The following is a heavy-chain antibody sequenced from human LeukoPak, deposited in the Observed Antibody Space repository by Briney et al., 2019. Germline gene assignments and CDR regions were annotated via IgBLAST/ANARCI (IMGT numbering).Heavy chain of an antibody. CDR2: INPSGGST. D-gene: IGHD2-2*01. Sequence: ASVKVSCKASGYTFTSYYMHWVRQAPGQGLEWMGIINPSGGSTSYAQKFQGRVTMTRDTSTSTVYMELSSLRSEDTAVYYCARQVEALGVVTYMDVWGKGTTVTVSS. V-gene: IGHV1-46*01. CDR1: GYTFTSYY. J-gene: IGHJ6*03. CDR3: ARQVEALGVVTYMDV.